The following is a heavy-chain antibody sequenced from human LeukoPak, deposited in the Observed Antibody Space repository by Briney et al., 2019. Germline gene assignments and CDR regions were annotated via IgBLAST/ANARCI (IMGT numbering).Heavy chain of an antibody. Sequence: PWGSLRLSCAASGFTFSSYAMTWVRQAPGKGLEWISTISAGTYYAYSVKGRFTISRDNSKNTLYLQMNSVRAEDTAVYYCAKDPGVAYYFDYWGQGTLVTVSS. CDR3: AKDPGVAYYFDY. J-gene: IGHJ4*02. D-gene: IGHD7-27*01. CDR1: GFTFSSYA. V-gene: IGHV3-23*01. CDR2: ISAGT.